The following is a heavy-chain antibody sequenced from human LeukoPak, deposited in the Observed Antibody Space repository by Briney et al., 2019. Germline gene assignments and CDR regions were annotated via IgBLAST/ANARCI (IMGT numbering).Heavy chain of an antibody. CDR1: GFTFSSYG. CDR3: AKESTGYSSGWYDY. D-gene: IGHD6-19*01. Sequence: GGSLRLSCAASGFTFSSYGMTWVRQAPGKGLEWVSYISSSSSTIYYADSVKGRFTISRDNAKNSLYLQLNSLRAEDTAVYYCAKESTGYSSGWYDYWGQGTLVTVSS. CDR2: ISSSSSTI. V-gene: IGHV3-48*01. J-gene: IGHJ4*02.